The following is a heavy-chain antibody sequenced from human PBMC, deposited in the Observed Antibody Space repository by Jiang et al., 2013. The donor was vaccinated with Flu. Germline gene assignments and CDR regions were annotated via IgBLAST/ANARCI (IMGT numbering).Heavy chain of an antibody. D-gene: IGHD6-13*01. CDR3: AREWGSRGSSSWEYNWFDP. CDR2: IYYSGST. CDR1: GGSISSGGYY. J-gene: IGHJ5*02. V-gene: IGHV4-31*03. Sequence: GPGLVKPSQTLSLTCTVSGGSISSGGYYWSWIRQHPGKGLEWIGYIYYSGSTYYNPSLKSRVTISVDTSKNQFSLKLSSVTAADTAVYYCAREWGSRGSSSWEYNWFDPWGQGTLVTVSS.